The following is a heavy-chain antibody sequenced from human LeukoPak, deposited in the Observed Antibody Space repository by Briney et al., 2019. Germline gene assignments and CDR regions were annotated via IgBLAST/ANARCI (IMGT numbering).Heavy chain of an antibody. J-gene: IGHJ4*02. CDR2: INPNSGGT. Sequence: ASVKVSCKASGYTFTGYYMHWVRQAPGQGLEWMGWINPNSGGTNYAQKFQGRVTMTTDTSTSTAYMELRSLRSDDTAVYYCARGSAHYYGYSYWGQGTLVTVSS. V-gene: IGHV1-2*02. CDR3: ARGSAHYYGYSY. CDR1: GYTFTGYY. D-gene: IGHD3-10*01.